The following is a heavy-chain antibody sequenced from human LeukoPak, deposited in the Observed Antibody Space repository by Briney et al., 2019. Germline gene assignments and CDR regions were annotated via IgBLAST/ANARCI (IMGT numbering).Heavy chain of an antibody. V-gene: IGHV3-21*01. CDR2: ITGSSNYI. J-gene: IGHJ4*02. CDR1: GFTFSSYS. Sequence: GGSLRLSCAASGFTFSSYSMNWVRQAPGKGLEWVSSITGSSNYIYHADSVRGRFTISRDNARNSLYLQMSSLRAEDTAVYYCARDYQWWTHFDYWGQGTLVTVSS. D-gene: IGHD2-15*01. CDR3: ARDYQWWTHFDY.